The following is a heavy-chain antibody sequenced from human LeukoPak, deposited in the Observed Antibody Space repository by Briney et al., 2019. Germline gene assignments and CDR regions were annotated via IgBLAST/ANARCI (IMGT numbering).Heavy chain of an antibody. Sequence: GGSLRLSCAASGFTFSSYRMNWVRLAPGKGLEWVSSIDGSSTYMYYADSVKGRFTISRDDSKNTLYLQMNSLRAEDTAVYYCAKESAITGYSSGWPTNWFDPWGQGTLVTVSS. J-gene: IGHJ5*02. V-gene: IGHV3-21*01. D-gene: IGHD6-19*01. CDR3: AKESAITGYSSGWPTNWFDP. CDR2: IDGSSTYM. CDR1: GFTFSSYR.